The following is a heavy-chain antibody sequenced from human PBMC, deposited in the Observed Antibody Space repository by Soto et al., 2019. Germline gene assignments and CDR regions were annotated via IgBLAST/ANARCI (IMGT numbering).Heavy chain of an antibody. D-gene: IGHD6-13*01. CDR2: ISSRSMYI. J-gene: IGHJ6*02. V-gene: IGHV3-21*01. CDR3: ARPITAAGGMAV. CDR1: GFTFSSYS. Sequence: EVQLVESGGGLVKPWGSLRLSCAASGFTFSSYSVNWVRHAPGNRLEWVSSISSRSMYIYYADSVKGRFTISRDNAKNSLYLPMNSLRAEDTAVYYCARPITAAGGMAVWGQGTTVTVSS.